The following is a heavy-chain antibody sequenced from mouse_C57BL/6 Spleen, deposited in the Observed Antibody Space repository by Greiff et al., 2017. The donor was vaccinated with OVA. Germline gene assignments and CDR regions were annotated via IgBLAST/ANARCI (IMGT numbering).Heavy chain of an antibody. CDR2: IWSGGST. CDR1: GFSLTSYG. J-gene: IGHJ4*01. CDR3: AREGLRMDY. D-gene: IGHD2-2*01. V-gene: IGHV2-2*01. Sequence: QVQLKESGPGLVQPSQSLSITCTVSGFSLTSYGVHWVRQSPGKGLEWLGVIWSGGSTDYNAAFISRLSISKDNSKSQVFFKMNSLQADDTAIYYCAREGLRMDYWGQGTSVTVSS.